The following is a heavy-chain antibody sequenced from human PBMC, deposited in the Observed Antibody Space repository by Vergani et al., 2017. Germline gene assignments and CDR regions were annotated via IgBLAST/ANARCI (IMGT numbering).Heavy chain of an antibody. V-gene: IGHV3-33*01. J-gene: IGHJ5*01. Sequence: QVQLVESEGGVVQPGRSLTLSCVASGFTFSSHGMHWVRQAPGKGLEWVAVIWYDGSNKYYGDSVKGRFTISRDNSKNTLYLQMNSLRVEDTAVYYCARWGNEKRIDSWGQGTLFTVSS. CDR2: IWYDGSNK. CDR3: ARWGNEKRIDS. D-gene: IGHD1-1*01. CDR1: GFTFSSHG.